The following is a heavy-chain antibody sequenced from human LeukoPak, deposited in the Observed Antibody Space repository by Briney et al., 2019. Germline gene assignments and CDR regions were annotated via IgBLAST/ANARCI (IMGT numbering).Heavy chain of an antibody. CDR1: GFTFSSYW. Sequence: GGSLRLSCAASGFTFSSYWMSWVRQAPGKGLEWVANIKQDGSEKYYVDSVKGRFTISRDNAKNSLYLQMNSLRAEDTAVYYCASSKGRYYGSGSYYNWGQGTLVTVSS. J-gene: IGHJ4*02. V-gene: IGHV3-7*01. CDR3: ASSKGRYYGSGSYYN. CDR2: IKQDGSEK. D-gene: IGHD3-10*01.